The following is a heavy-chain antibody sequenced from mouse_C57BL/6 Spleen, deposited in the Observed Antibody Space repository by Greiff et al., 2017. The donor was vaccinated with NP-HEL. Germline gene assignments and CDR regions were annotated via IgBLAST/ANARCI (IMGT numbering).Heavy chain of an antibody. CDR1: GYTFTSYW. J-gene: IGHJ1*03. Sequence: QVQLQQPGAELVRPGSSVKLSCKASGYTFTSYWMDWVKQRPGQGLEWIGNIYPSDSETHYNQKFKDKATLTADKSSSTAYMQLSSLTSEDSAVYYGARYRDYGSSYDGYFDVWGTGTTVTVSS. D-gene: IGHD1-1*01. CDR3: ARYRDYGSSYDGYFDV. CDR2: IYPSDSET. V-gene: IGHV1-61*01.